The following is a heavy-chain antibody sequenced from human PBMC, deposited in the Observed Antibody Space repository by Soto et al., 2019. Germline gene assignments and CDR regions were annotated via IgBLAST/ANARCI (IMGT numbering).Heavy chain of an antibody. Sequence: EVQLVESGGGLVQPGGSLRLSCAASGFTFSSYSMNWVRQAPGKGLEWVSYISSSSSINYADSFKGGFTISRDNANNSLYLQMNSLRDEDTAVYYCARVGTYYYGSGSGGYYYGMDVWGQGTTVTVSS. CDR1: GFTFSSYS. CDR3: ARVGTYYYGSGSGGYYYGMDV. D-gene: IGHD3-10*01. CDR2: ISSSSSI. V-gene: IGHV3-48*02. J-gene: IGHJ6*02.